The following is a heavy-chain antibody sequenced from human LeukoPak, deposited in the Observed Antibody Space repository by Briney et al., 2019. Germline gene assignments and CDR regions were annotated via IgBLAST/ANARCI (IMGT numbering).Heavy chain of an antibody. D-gene: IGHD6-6*01. V-gene: IGHV3-21*01. CDR2: ISSSSSYI. J-gene: IGHJ4*02. CDR1: GCSFSSYS. Sequence: GGSLRLSCAASGCSFSSYSMNWVRPAPGKGLEWVSSISSSSSYIYYADSVKGRFTICRDNDKNSLYLKMNSRRAEDRAVYYCARGTKEAARRWGSSDYWGQGTLVTVSS. CDR3: ARGTKEAARRWGSSDY.